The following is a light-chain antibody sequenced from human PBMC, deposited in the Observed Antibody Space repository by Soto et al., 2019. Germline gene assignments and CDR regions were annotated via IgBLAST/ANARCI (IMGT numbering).Light chain of an antibody. CDR1: QDISVY. CDR3: QKFNNAPLT. Sequence: DIQMTQSPSSLPASVGDRVTITCRASQDISVYLAWYQQKPGKVPKLLIYSESNLQSGVPSRFSGSGSGTEFTLTISILQPEDGATYVCQKFNNAPLTFGQGTRLES. J-gene: IGKJ5*01. V-gene: IGKV1-27*01. CDR2: SES.